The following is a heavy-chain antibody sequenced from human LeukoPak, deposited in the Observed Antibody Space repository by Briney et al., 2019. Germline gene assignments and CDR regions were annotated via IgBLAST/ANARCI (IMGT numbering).Heavy chain of an antibody. D-gene: IGHD6-13*01. CDR2: IYTSGST. J-gene: IGHJ6*03. CDR3: ARGGLESHSSSWYYYYMDV. Sequence: SETLSLTCTVSGGSISSGSYYWSWIRQPAGKGLEWIGRIYTSGSTNYNPSLKSRVTISVDTSKNQFSLKLSSVTAADTAVYYCARGGLESHSSSWYYYYMDVWGKGTTVTVSS. CDR1: GGSISSGSYY. V-gene: IGHV4-61*02.